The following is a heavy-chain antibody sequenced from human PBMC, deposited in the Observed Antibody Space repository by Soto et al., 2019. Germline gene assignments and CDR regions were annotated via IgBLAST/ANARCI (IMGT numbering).Heavy chain of an antibody. D-gene: IGHD3-9*01. CDR3: ARDSRPGIDWLLFPNWFDP. J-gene: IGHJ5*02. CDR2: ISSSSSYI. Sequence: VQLVESGGGVVQPGRSLRLSCAASGFTFSSYGMHWVRQAPGKGLEWVSSISSSSSYIYYADSVKGRFTISRDNAKNSLYLQMNSLRAEDTAVYYCARDSRPGIDWLLFPNWFDPWGQGTLVTVSS. CDR1: GFTFSSYG. V-gene: IGHV3-21*01.